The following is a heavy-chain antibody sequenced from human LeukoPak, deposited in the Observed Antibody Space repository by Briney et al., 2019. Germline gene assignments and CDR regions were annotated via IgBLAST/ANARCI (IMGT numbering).Heavy chain of an antibody. D-gene: IGHD3-22*01. CDR3: VRDKNYDSSGIDY. Sequence: GASVKVSCKASGYTFTGYYMHWMRQAPGQGLEWMGWINPNSGGTNYAQKFQGRVTMTRDTSISTAYMELSSLRSEDTAVYYCVRDKNYDSSGIDYWGQGTLVTVSS. CDR2: INPNSGGT. CDR1: GYTFTGYY. J-gene: IGHJ4*02. V-gene: IGHV1-2*02.